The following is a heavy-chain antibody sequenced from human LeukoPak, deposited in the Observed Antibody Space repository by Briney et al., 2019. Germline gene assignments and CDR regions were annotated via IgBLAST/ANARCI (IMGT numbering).Heavy chain of an antibody. V-gene: IGHV4-39*01. CDR3: ARRYSSGWSG. CDR2: IYYSGST. Sequence: SETLSLTCTVSGGSISSSSYYWGWIRQPPGKGLEWIGSIYYSGSTYYNPSLKSRVTISVDTSKNQFSLKLSSVTAADTAVYYCARRYSSGWSGWGQGTLVTVSS. J-gene: IGHJ4*02. D-gene: IGHD6-19*01. CDR1: GGSISSSSYY.